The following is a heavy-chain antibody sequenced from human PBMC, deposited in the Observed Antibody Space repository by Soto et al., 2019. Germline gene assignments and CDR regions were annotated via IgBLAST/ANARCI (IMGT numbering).Heavy chain of an antibody. J-gene: IGHJ4*02. Sequence: ASVKVSCKASGYTFTSYAMHWVRQAPGQRLEWMGWINAGNGNTKYSQKFQGRVTITRDTSASTAYMELSSLRSEDTAVYYCAREYDSNGYNDYWGQGTLVTVS. CDR2: INAGNGNT. D-gene: IGHD3-22*01. V-gene: IGHV1-3*01. CDR3: AREYDSNGYNDY. CDR1: GYTFTSYA.